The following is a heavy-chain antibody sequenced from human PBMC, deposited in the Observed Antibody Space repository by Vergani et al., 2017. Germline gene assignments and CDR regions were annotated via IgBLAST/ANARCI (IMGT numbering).Heavy chain of an antibody. CDR3: ARAAAPNYDCWSCHEVGYVDR. J-gene: IGHJ2*01. CDR2: ISSSGSTI. Sequence: QVQLVESGGGLVKPGGSLRLSCAASGFTFSDYYMSWIRQAPGKGLEWVSYISSSGSTIYYADSVKGRFTISRDNAKNSLYLQMNSLRAEDTAVYYCARAAAPNYDCWSCHEVGYVDRWGRGTLVTVSA. V-gene: IGHV3-11*01. CDR1: GFTFSDYY. D-gene: IGHD3-3*01.